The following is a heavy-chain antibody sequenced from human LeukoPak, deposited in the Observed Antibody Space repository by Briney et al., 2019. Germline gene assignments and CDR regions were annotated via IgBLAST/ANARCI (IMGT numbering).Heavy chain of an antibody. CDR3: ARGGAAAGNAFDI. J-gene: IGHJ3*02. CDR2: IYYSGST. CDR1: GGSISSSSYY. D-gene: IGHD6-13*01. V-gene: IGHV4-39*01. Sequence: SETLSLTCTVSGGSISSSSYYWGWIRPPPGKGLEWIGSIYYSGSTYYNPSLKSRVTISVDTSKNQFSLKLSSVTAADTAVYYCARGGAAAGNAFDIWGQGTMVTVSS.